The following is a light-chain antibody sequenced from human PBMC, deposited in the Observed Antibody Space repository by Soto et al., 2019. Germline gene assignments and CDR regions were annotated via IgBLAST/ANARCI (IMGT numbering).Light chain of an antibody. Sequence: DIQMTQSPSSLSASVGDRVTITCRASQSISTYLNWYQQKPGKAPKVLIYAASSFQSGVPSRFSGTGSGTDFILTISSLQPEDFATYYCQQSYSTPLPFGQGTTLEIK. CDR1: QSISTY. CDR3: QQSYSTPLP. J-gene: IGKJ2*01. CDR2: AAS. V-gene: IGKV1-39*01.